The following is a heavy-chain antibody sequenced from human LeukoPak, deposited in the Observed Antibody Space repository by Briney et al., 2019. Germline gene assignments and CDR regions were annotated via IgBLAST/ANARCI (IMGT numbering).Heavy chain of an antibody. CDR3: ARAGLVVIPDI. D-gene: IGHD2-8*02. CDR1: GYTFTHYY. J-gene: IGHJ4*02. CDR2: INPNSGDT. V-gene: IGHV1-2*02. Sequence: ASVKVSCKASGYTFTHYYMHWVRQAPGQGLEWMGWINPNSGDTNYAQNFQGRVTMTRDTSISTAYMELSRLRSDDTAVYYCARAGLVVIPDIWGQGTLVTVSS.